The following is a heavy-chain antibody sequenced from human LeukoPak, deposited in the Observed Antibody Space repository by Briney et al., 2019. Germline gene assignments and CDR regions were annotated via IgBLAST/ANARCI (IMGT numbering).Heavy chain of an antibody. V-gene: IGHV3-23*01. CDR3: AKDHLPGIVVADRDY. Sequence: GGSLRLSCAASGFTFDDYGMSWVRQAPGKGLEWVSAISGSGGTTYYADSVKGRFTISRDNSKNTLYLQITSLRAEDTGVYYCAKDHLPGIVVADRDYWGQGTLVTVSS. CDR1: GFTFDDYG. CDR2: ISGSGGTT. D-gene: IGHD6-19*01. J-gene: IGHJ4*02.